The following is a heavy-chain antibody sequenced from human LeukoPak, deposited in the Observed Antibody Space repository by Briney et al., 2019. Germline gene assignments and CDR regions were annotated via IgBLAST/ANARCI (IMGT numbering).Heavy chain of an antibody. CDR1: GFTFSSYA. V-gene: IGHV3-30*04. J-gene: IGHJ4*02. CDR3: ARDYDFWSGYYTSIDY. CDR2: ISYDGSNK. D-gene: IGHD3-3*01. Sequence: GGSLRLSCAASGFTFSSYAMHWVRQAPGKGLEWVAVISYDGSNKYYADSVKGRFTISRDNSKNTLYLQMNSLRAEDTAVYYCARDYDFWSGYYTSIDYWGQGTLVTVSS.